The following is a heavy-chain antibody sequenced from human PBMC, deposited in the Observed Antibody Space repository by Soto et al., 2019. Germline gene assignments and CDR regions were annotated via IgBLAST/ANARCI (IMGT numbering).Heavy chain of an antibody. CDR2: TFYRSKWYS. CDR1: GDSVSSSTAA. CDR3: ARDRGTYFPFDI. J-gene: IGHJ3*02. Sequence: SQTLSLTCAISGDSVSSSTAAWNWIGQSPSRGLEWLGRTFYRSKWYSDHAVSVKGRITFNSDTSKNQFSLQLNSVAPEDTAVYYCARDRGTYFPFDIWGQGTMVT. D-gene: IGHD1-26*01. V-gene: IGHV6-1*01.